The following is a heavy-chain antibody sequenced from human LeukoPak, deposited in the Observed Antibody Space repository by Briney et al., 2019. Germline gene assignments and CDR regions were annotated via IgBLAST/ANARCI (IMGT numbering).Heavy chain of an antibody. CDR2: IYYSGST. Sequence: PSETLSLTCTVPGGSISSSSYYWGWIRQPPGKGLEWIGSIYYSGSTYYNPSLKSRVTISVDTSKNQFSLKLSSVTAADTAVYYCARLGSSSWFDYWGQGTLVTVSS. CDR1: GGSISSSSYY. J-gene: IGHJ5*01. D-gene: IGHD6-13*01. CDR3: ARLGSSSWFDY. V-gene: IGHV4-39*01.